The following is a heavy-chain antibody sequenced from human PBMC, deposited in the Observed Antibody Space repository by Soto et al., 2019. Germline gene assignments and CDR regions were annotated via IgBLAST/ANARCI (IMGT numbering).Heavy chain of an antibody. J-gene: IGHJ4*02. V-gene: IGHV4-39*01. CDR2: VYYRGRS. CDR3: VSQRTSVLTQAYFDY. CDR1: GGSVSNSNYY. D-gene: IGHD2-8*01. Sequence: TSETLSLTCTVSGGSVSNSNYYWGWIRQSPGKGLEWIGSVYYRGRSYSKSSVKSRVTISVDTSKNQFSLNLNSVTASDTAVYFCVSQRTSVLTQAYFDYWGPGALVTVSS.